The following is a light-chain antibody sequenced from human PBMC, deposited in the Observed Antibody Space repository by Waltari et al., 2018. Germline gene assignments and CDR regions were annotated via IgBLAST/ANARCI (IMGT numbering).Light chain of an antibody. CDR3: QQRSSWTPHT. J-gene: IGKJ2*01. CDR2: DAS. CDR1: QSVGTH. Sequence: EIVLTQSPATLTLSPGETVTLSCRASQSVGTHLAWYQQKPGQAPRLLIYDASNRATGIPDRFRGSGSGTDFTLTISSLETEDFAIYYCQQRSSWTPHTFGQGARLEIK. V-gene: IGKV3-11*01.